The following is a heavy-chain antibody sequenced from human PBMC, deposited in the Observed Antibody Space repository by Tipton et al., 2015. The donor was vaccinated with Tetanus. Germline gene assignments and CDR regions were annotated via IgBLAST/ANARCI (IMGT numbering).Heavy chain of an antibody. J-gene: IGHJ3*02. D-gene: IGHD6-19*01. V-gene: IGHV3-9*01. CDR1: GFTFDDYA. CDR2: ISWNSGSI. Sequence: SLRLSCAASGFTFDDYAMHWVRQAPRKGLEWVSGISWNSGSIGYADSVKGRFTISRDNAKNSLYLQMNSLRAEDTALYYCAKKVPYSSGWFDAFDIWGQGSMVTVSS. CDR3: AKKVPYSSGWFDAFDI.